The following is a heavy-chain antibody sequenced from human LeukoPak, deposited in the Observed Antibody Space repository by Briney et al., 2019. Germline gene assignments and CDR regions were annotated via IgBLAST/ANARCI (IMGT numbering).Heavy chain of an antibody. J-gene: IGHJ6*02. D-gene: IGHD3-22*01. Sequence: GTSVKVSCKASGFTFTSSAMQWVRQARGQRLEWIGWIVVGSGNTNYAQKFQERVTITRDMSTSTAYMELSSLRSEDTAVHYCAADSSDYYDSSGYPPNMDVWGQGTTVTVSS. CDR1: GFTFTSSA. CDR2: IVVGSGNT. V-gene: IGHV1-58*02. CDR3: AADSSDYYDSSGYPPNMDV.